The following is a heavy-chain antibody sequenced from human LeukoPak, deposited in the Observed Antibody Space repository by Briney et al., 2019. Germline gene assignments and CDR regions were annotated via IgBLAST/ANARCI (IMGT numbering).Heavy chain of an antibody. CDR2: IIPVLGIA. Sequence: SVKVSCKASGGTFSSHAISWVRQAPGQGLEWMGRIIPVLGIANYAQKFQGRVTITADKSTSTAYMELSSLRSEDTAVYYCARDEQWLVRGRYYYGMDVWGQGTTVTVSS. D-gene: IGHD6-19*01. V-gene: IGHV1-69*04. CDR3: ARDEQWLVRGRYYYGMDV. J-gene: IGHJ6*02. CDR1: GGTFSSHA.